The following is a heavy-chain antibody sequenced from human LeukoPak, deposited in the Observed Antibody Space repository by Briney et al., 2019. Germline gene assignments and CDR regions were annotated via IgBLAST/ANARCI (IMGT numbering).Heavy chain of an antibody. CDR1: GGSISSSSYY. Sequence: SETLSLTCSLSGGSISSSSYYWAWIRQPPGKELEWIGYIYYSGSTNYNPSLKSRVTISVDTSKNQFSLKLSSVTAADTAVYYCARDRGTWNDDGFDYWGQGTLVTVSS. J-gene: IGHJ4*02. D-gene: IGHD1-1*01. V-gene: IGHV4-61*05. CDR2: IYYSGST. CDR3: ARDRGTWNDDGFDY.